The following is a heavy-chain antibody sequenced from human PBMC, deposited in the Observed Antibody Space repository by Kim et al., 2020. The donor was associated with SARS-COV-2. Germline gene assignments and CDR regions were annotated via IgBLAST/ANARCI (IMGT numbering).Heavy chain of an antibody. Sequence: GGSLRLSCAASGFIFGTYYMTWVRQAPGRGLEWVASIKQDGSEEYYVDSVKGRFTISRDNAKNSLSLQMNTLRAEDTAVYYCARDDYYGSGTYYTPYFYYATDAWGRGTTVTVSS. CDR2: IKQDGSEE. V-gene: IGHV3-7*03. CDR1: GFIFGTYY. D-gene: IGHD3-10*01. CDR3: ARDDYYGSGTYYTPYFYYATDA. J-gene: IGHJ6*02.